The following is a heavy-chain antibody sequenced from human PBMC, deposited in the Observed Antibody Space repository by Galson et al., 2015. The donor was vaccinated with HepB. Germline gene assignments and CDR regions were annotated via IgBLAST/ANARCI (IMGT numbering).Heavy chain of an antibody. CDR1: GGSISRYF. Sequence: ETLSLTCTVSGGSISRYFWSWIRQPPGKGLEWIGNIYYSGSTTYNPSLKSRVTISVDTSKNQFSLKLRSVTAADTAVYYCARLNRWLVSFDYWGQGTLVTVSS. D-gene: IGHD6-19*01. V-gene: IGHV4-59*01. J-gene: IGHJ4*02. CDR3: ARLNRWLVSFDY. CDR2: IYYSGST.